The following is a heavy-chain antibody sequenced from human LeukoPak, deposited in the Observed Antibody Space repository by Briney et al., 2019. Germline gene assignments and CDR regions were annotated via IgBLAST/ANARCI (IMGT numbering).Heavy chain of an antibody. Sequence: GGSLRLSCAASGLTFSSYSMNWVRQAPGKGLEWVSSISSSSSYIYYADSVKGRFTISRDNAKNSLYLQMNSLRAEDTAVYYCARDPHGELWSLAGDYWGQGTLVTVSS. V-gene: IGHV3-21*01. CDR1: GLTFSSYS. D-gene: IGHD5-18*01. CDR2: ISSSSSYI. J-gene: IGHJ4*02. CDR3: ARDPHGELWSLAGDY.